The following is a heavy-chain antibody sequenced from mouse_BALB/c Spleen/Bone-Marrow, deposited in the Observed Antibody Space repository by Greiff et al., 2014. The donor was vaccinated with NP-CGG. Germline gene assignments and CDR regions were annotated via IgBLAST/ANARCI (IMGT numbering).Heavy chain of an antibody. Sequence: VQLQQSGGDLVKPGGSLKLSCAASGFTFSSYGMSWVRQTPDKRLEWDATISSGGSYTYYPDSVKGRFTISRDNAKNTLYLQMSSLKSEDTAMYYCARPTTVVATGGSFDYWGQGTTLTVSS. D-gene: IGHD1-1*01. CDR3: ARPTTVVATGGSFDY. J-gene: IGHJ2*01. CDR2: ISSGGSYT. CDR1: GFTFSSYG. V-gene: IGHV5-6*01.